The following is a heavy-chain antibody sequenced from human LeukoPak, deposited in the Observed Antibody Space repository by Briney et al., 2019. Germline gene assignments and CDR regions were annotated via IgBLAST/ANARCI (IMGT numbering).Heavy chain of an antibody. Sequence: PGGSLRLSCAASGFTFSSYAMHWVRQAPGKGLEWVAVISYDGSNKYYADSVKGRFTISRDNSKNTLYLQTNSLRAEDTAVYYCASDGSIAVAGTFDYWGQGTLVTVSS. J-gene: IGHJ4*02. CDR3: ASDGSIAVAGTFDY. CDR2: ISYDGSNK. CDR1: GFTFSSYA. V-gene: IGHV3-30-3*01. D-gene: IGHD6-19*01.